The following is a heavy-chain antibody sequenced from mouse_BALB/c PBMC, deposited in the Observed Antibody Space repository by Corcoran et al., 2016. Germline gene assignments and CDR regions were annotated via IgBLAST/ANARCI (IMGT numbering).Heavy chain of an antibody. CDR1: GFNIKDTY. J-gene: IGHJ1*01. CDR3: ANWDWYFDV. V-gene: IGHV14-3*02. Sequence: EVQLQQSGAELVTPGASVKLSCTASGFNIKDTYMHWVKQRPEQGLEWIGRIDPANGNTKYDPKFQGKATITADTSSNTAYLQLSSLTSEDTAVYYCANWDWYFDVLGAGTTVTVSS. D-gene: IGHD4-1*01. CDR2: IDPANGNT.